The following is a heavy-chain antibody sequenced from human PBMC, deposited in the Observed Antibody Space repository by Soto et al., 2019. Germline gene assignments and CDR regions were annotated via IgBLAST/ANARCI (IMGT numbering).Heavy chain of an antibody. CDR1: GVSLTSGNW. J-gene: IGHJ4*02. CDR3: ARLVYDTRLNYMYFDF. Sequence: SETLSLTCAVSGVSLTSGNWWTWVRQSPQRGLEYIGEIFHDGTANYYPSFERRVAMSVDTSRNQFSLKLTSVTAADTAVYFCARLVYDTRLNYMYFDFWGPGTLVIVSS. D-gene: IGHD3-10*01. CDR2: IFHDGTA. V-gene: IGHV4-4*02.